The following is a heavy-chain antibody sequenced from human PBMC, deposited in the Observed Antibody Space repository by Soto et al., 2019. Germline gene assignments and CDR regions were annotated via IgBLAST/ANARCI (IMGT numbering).Heavy chain of an antibody. CDR1: GFTFSSYS. Sequence: GGSLRLSCAASGFTFSSYSMNWVRQAPGKGLEWVSSISSSSSYIYYADSVKGRFTISRDNAKNSLYLQMNSLRAEDTAVYYCARDALNSPNNFDYWGQGTLVTVSS. CDR3: ARDALNSPNNFDY. CDR2: ISSSSSYI. J-gene: IGHJ4*02. V-gene: IGHV3-21*01.